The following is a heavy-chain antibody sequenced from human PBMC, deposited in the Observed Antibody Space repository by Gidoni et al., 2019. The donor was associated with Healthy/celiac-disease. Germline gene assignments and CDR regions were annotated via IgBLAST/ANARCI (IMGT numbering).Heavy chain of an antibody. CDR3: ARGKGYCSGGSCYGAFDI. Sequence: EVQLVESGGGLVQPGGSLRLSCAASGFTFSSYWMHWVRQAPGKGLVWVSRINSDGSSTSYADSVKGRFTISRDNAKNTLYLQMNSLRAEDTAVYYCARGKGYCSGGSCYGAFDIWGQGTMVTVSS. CDR2: INSDGSST. V-gene: IGHV3-74*01. D-gene: IGHD2-15*01. J-gene: IGHJ3*02. CDR1: GFTFSSYW.